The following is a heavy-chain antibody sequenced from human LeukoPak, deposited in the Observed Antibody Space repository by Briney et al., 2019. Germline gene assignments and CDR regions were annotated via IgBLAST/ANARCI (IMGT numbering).Heavy chain of an antibody. CDR3: ARRRYCSSTSCPEVNWFDP. V-gene: IGHV1-18*01. CDR1: GYTFTSYG. Sequence: ASVKVSCKASGYTFTSYGISWVRQAPGQGLEWMGWISAYNGNTNYAQKLQGRVTMTTDTSTSTAYMEPRSLRSDDTAVYYCARRRYCSSTSCPEVNWFDPWGQGTLVTVSS. J-gene: IGHJ5*02. D-gene: IGHD2-2*01. CDR2: ISAYNGNT.